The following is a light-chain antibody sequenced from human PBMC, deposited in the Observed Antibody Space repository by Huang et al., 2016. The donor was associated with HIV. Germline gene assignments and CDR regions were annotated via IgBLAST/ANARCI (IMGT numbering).Light chain of an antibody. CDR2: DAS. J-gene: IGKJ3*01. CDR3: QQRSNWPRFT. Sequence: EIVLTQSPATLSLSPGDRAPLSCRASQSVSSYLAWYQQKPGQAPRLLIYDASNRATGIQARFSGSGSGTDFTLTISSLEPEDFAVYYCQQRSNWPRFTFGPGTKVDIK. V-gene: IGKV3-11*01. CDR1: QSVSSY.